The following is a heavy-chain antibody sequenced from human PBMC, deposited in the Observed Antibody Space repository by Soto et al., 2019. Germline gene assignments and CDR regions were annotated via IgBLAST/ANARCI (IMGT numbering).Heavy chain of an antibody. D-gene: IGHD3-3*01. Sequence: ASVKVSCKASGYTFTSYGISWVRQAPGQGLEWMGWISAYNGNTNYAQKLQGRVTMTTDTSTSTAYMELRSLRSDDTAVYYCARDRLRFLEWLRYFDYWGQGTLVTVSS. CDR3: ARDRLRFLEWLRYFDY. CDR2: ISAYNGNT. J-gene: IGHJ4*02. V-gene: IGHV1-18*01. CDR1: GYTFTSYG.